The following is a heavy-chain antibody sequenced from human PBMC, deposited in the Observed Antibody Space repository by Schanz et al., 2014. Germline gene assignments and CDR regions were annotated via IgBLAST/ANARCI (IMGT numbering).Heavy chain of an antibody. D-gene: IGHD2-15*01. CDR2: IYSGSGA. J-gene: IGHJ6*02. CDR1: GFTVSSNH. V-gene: IGHV3-66*01. Sequence: EGQLVESGGGLVQPGGSLRLSCAVSGFTVSSNHMRWVRQAPGKGLEWVSVIYSGSGACYTDAVKDRFSVSRNNSNNTVYLQMNSLSADDTAVLYCAKGMGYLSGGTCYDYYYYGLDVWGQGTTVTVSS. CDR3: AKGMGYLSGGTCYDYYYYGLDV.